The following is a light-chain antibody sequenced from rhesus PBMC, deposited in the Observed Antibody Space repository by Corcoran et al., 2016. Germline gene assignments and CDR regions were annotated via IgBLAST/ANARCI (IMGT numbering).Light chain of an antibody. Sequence: DIQMTQSPSSLSASVGDRVTITCRASQGINNYLSWYQQKPGKAPNPLIYYASSLETGVPSRFSGSRSGTDYTLTISSLQPEDIATYYCQQYNNSPFTFGPGTKLDIK. CDR2: YAS. V-gene: IGKV1-66*01. J-gene: IGKJ3*01. CDR1: QGINNY. CDR3: QQYNNSPFT.